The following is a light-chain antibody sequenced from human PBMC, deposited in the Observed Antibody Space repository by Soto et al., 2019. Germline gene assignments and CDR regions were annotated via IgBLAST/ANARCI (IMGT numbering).Light chain of an antibody. CDR2: GAS. J-gene: IGKJ1*01. CDR1: HNVSHNY. V-gene: IGKV3-11*01. CDR3: PQRCKWPQT. Sequence: TVLAQSPRTLSLAPGEGATLSCRACHNVSHNYLACPEQTPGRAPRYFIHGASSRATSIPARFSGSGSGTDLTPTNSSPGHEEYAVAYCPQRCKWPQTFGQGTKVDI.